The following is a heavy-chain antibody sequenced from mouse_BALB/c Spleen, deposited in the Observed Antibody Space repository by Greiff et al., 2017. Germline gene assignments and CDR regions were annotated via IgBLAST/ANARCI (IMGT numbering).Heavy chain of an antibody. CDR1: GFSLTSYG. CDR3: ARESLYYYGSSYVYAMDY. D-gene: IGHD1-1*01. J-gene: IGHJ4*01. V-gene: IGHV2-2*02. Sequence: VKLMESGPGLVQPSQSLSITCTVSGFSLTSYGVHWVRQSPGKGLEWLGVIWSGGSTDYNAAFISRLSISKDNSKSQVFFKMNSLQANDTAIYYCARESLYYYGSSYVYAMDYWGQGTSVTVSS. CDR2: IWSGGST.